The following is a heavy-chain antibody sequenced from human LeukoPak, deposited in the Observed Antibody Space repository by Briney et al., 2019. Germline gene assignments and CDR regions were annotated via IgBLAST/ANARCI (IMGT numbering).Heavy chain of an antibody. CDR1: GGSISSGDYY. D-gene: IGHD2-2*01. J-gene: IGHJ3*02. CDR2: IYYSGST. CDR3: ARVGSSTTLDAFDI. V-gene: IGHV4-30-4*08. Sequence: TLPLTCTVSGGSISSGDYYWSWIRQPPGKGLEWIGYIYYSGSTYYNPSLKSRVTISVDTSKNQFSLKLSSVTAADTAVYYCARVGSSTTLDAFDIWGQGTMVTVSS.